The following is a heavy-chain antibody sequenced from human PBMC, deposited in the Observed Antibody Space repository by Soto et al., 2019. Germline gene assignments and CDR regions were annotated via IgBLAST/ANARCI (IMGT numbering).Heavy chain of an antibody. CDR1: GFTFSSYG. V-gene: IGHV3-33*01. CDR3: ARVGYSYGYDWFDP. D-gene: IGHD5-18*01. CDR2: IWYDGSNK. Sequence: GGSLRLSCAASGFTFSSYGMHWVRQAPGKGLEWVAVIWYDGSNKYYADSVKGRFTISRDNSKNTLYLQMNSLRAEDTAVYYCARVGYSYGYDWFDPWGQGTLVTVSS. J-gene: IGHJ5*02.